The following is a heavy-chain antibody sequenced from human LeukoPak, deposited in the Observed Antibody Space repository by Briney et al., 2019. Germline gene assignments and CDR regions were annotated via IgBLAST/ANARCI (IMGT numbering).Heavy chain of an antibody. Sequence: GGSLRFSCAASGFTLSSYSMNWVRQAPGKGLGWVSSISSSSSYIYYADSVKGRFTISRDNAKNSLYLQMNSLRAEDTAVYYCARPYCTNGVCSSTPLGAFDIWGQGTMVTVSS. CDR3: ARPYCTNGVCSSTPLGAFDI. V-gene: IGHV3-21*01. D-gene: IGHD2-8*01. CDR1: GFTLSSYS. CDR2: ISSSSSYI. J-gene: IGHJ3*02.